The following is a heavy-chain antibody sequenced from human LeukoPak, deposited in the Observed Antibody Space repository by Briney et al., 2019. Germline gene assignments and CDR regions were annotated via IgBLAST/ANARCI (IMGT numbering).Heavy chain of an antibody. J-gene: IGHJ4*02. D-gene: IGHD3-22*01. V-gene: IGHV4-4*02. CDR2: IYHSGST. Sequence: PSGTLSLTCAVSGGSISSSNWWSWVRQPPGKGLEWIGEIYHSGSTNYNPSLKSRVTISVDKSKNQFSLKLSSVTAADTAVYYCARDLMIPTMIVGGNYFDYWGQGTLVTVSS. CDR3: ARDLMIPTMIVGGNYFDY. CDR1: GGSISSSNW.